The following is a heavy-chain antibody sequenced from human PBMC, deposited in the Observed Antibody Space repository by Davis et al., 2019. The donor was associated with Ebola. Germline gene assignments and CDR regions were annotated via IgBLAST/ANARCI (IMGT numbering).Heavy chain of an antibody. CDR3: AREQQLVQSYYYGMDV. J-gene: IGHJ6*02. V-gene: IGHV1-18*01. D-gene: IGHD6-13*01. CDR1: GYTFTSYG. CDR2: ISAYNGNT. Sequence: AASVKVSCKASGYTFTSYGISWVRQAPGQGLEWMGWISAYNGNTNYAQKFQGWVTMTRDTSISTAYMELSRLRSDDTAVYYCAREQQLVQSYYYGMDVWGQGTTVTVSS.